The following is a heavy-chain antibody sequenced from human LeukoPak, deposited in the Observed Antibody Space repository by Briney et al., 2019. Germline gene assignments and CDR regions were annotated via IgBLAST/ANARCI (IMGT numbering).Heavy chain of an antibody. J-gene: IGHJ3*02. CDR2: ITLSGAT. CDR1: GFTFSSYT. Sequence: GGSLRLSCAASGFTFSSYTMNWVRQAPGKGLEWLSFITLSGATYYADSVRGRFTISRDNAKNSLYLQMNSLRADDTAVYYCVRDYLFALDIWGQGTMVTVS. V-gene: IGHV3-48*01. D-gene: IGHD2/OR15-2a*01. CDR3: VRDYLFALDI.